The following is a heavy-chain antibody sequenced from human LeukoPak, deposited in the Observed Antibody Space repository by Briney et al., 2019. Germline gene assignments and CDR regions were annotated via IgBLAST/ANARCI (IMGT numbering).Heavy chain of an antibody. CDR1: GYTFTSYG. CDR2: MSAYNGNT. CDR3: ARDVRGITMIVALGY. V-gene: IGHV1-18*01. D-gene: IGHD3-22*01. Sequence: ASVKVSCKASGYTFTSYGISWVRQAPGQGLEWMGWMSAYNGNTNYSQKLQGRVTMTTDTSTSTAYMELRSLRSDDTAVYYRARDVRGITMIVALGYCGQGTLVTVSS. J-gene: IGHJ4*02.